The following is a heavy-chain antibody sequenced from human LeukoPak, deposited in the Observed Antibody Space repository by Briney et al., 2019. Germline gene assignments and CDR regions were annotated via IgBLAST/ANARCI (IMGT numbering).Heavy chain of an antibody. CDR3: AKRGLLGEIYLLHFDY. J-gene: IGHJ4*02. V-gene: IGHV3-23*01. Sequence: PGGSLRLSCAASGFTFSTYAMSWVRQAPGKGLEWVSSIRGSGSSAYYADCVKGRFIIYRDNSKNPLYLKMNSLRAEDTAIYYCAKRGLLGEIYLLHFDYWGQGTLVTVSS. CDR2: IRGSGSSA. D-gene: IGHD3-16*01. CDR1: GFTFSTYA.